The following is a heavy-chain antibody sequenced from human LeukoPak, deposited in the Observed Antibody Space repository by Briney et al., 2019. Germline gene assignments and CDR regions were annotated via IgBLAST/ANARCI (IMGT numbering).Heavy chain of an antibody. CDR1: GGTFSSYA. D-gene: IGHD6-6*01. CDR3: ARGLGSSSDYFDY. J-gene: IGHJ4*02. Sequence: GASVKVSCKASGGTFSSYAISWMRQAPGQGLEWMGGIIPIFGTANYAQKFQGRVTITADESTGTAYMGLSSLRSEDTAVYYCARGLGSSSDYFDYWGQGTLVTVSS. CDR2: IIPIFGTA. V-gene: IGHV1-69*13.